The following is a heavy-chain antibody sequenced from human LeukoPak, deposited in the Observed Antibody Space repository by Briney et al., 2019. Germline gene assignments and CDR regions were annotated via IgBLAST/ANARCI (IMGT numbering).Heavy chain of an antibody. J-gene: IGHJ4*02. CDR1: GGSFSGYY. CDR2: ISHSGST. CDR3: ARGDYYDSSGYYYRHFDY. Sequence: SETLSLTCAVYGGSFSGYYWSWIRQPPGKGLEWIVEISHSGSTNYNPSPKSRVTISIDTSKNQFSLKLSSVTAADTAVYYCARGDYYDSSGYYYRHFDYWGQGTLVTVSS. D-gene: IGHD3-22*01. V-gene: IGHV4-34*01.